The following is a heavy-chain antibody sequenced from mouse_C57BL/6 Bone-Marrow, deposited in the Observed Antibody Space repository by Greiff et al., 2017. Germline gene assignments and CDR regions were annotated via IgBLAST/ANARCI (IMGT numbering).Heavy chain of an antibody. V-gene: IGHV1-81*01. D-gene: IGHD3-3*01. J-gene: IGHJ1*03. CDR2: IYPRSGNT. CDR3: ARREGDYFDV. CDR1: GYTFTSYG. Sequence: QVQLQQSGAELARPGASVQLSCKASGYTFTSYGISWVKQRTGQGLEWIGEIYPRSGNTYYNEKFKGKATLTADKSSSTAYMELRSLTSEDSAVYFCARREGDYFDVWGTGTTVTVSS.